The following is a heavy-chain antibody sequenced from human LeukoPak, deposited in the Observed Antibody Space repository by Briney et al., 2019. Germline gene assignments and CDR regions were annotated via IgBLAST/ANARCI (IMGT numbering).Heavy chain of an antibody. CDR3: ARFSSGCSNASCYLDY. V-gene: IGHV4-59*11. D-gene: IGHD2-2*01. CDR1: GGSITDHY. CDR2: IHSTGNT. J-gene: IGHJ4*02. Sequence: PSETLSLTCTVSGGSITDHYWSCIRQPPGKGLELTGHIHSTGNTFYKPSLKSRITISLDTSRNQFSLRLSSVTAADTAVYYCARFSSGCSNASCYLDYWGQGTLVTVSS.